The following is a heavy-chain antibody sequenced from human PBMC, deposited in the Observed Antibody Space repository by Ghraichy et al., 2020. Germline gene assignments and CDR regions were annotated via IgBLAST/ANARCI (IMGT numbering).Heavy chain of an antibody. Sequence: GGSLRLSCAASGFTFSNYAMNWVRQAPGKGLEWVSGIRGSGENTYYVDSVKGRFTISRDNSKNKLYLQMKSLRVEDTAVYYCAKGNGINHYNWLDPWGQGTLVTVSS. J-gene: IGHJ5*02. V-gene: IGHV3-23*01. CDR1: GFTFSNYA. CDR2: IRGSGENT. CDR3: AKGNGINHYNWLDP. D-gene: IGHD2-8*01.